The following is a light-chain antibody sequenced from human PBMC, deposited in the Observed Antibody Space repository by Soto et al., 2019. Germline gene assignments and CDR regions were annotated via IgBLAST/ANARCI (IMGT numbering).Light chain of an antibody. Sequence: QSVLTQPPSVSGTPGQRVTISCPGSSSNIGSNYVFWYQQLPGTAPKLLIYRNSQRPAGVPDRFSGSKSVTSASLAISGLRSEDEAEYYCAGWEDSLHGVGFGGGTK. V-gene: IGLV1-47*01. CDR3: AGWEDSLHGVG. J-gene: IGLJ2*01. CDR2: RNS. CDR1: SSNIGSNY.